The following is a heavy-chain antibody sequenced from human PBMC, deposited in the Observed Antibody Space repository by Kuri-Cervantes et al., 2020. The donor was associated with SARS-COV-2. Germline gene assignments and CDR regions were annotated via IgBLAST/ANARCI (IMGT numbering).Heavy chain of an antibody. CDR1: GYTLTELS. CDR2: FDPEDGET. D-gene: IGHD6-13*01. V-gene: IGHV1-24*01. Sequence: ASVKVSCKVSGYTLTELSMHWVRQAPGKGLEWMGGFDPEDGETIYAQKFQGRVTMTEDTSTDTAYMELSSLRSEDTAVYYCATIAAAGTHPARYNHSYYFDDWGQGTLVTVSS. J-gene: IGHJ4*02. CDR3: ATIAAAGTHPARYNHSYYFDD.